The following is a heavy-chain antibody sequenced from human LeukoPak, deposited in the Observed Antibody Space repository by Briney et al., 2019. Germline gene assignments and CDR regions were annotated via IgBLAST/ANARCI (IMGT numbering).Heavy chain of an antibody. CDR3: AKEADGGKGPNLDY. J-gene: IGHJ4*02. Sequence: SGTLSLTCAVSGGSISSRNWWHWVRQPPGKGLEWIGEIYHSGSTNYNPSLKSRVTISVDESKNQFSLKLNSVTAVDTAVYYCAKEADGGKGPNLDYWGQGTLVSVSS. D-gene: IGHD4-23*01. CDR2: IYHSGST. CDR1: GGSISSRNW. V-gene: IGHV4-4*02.